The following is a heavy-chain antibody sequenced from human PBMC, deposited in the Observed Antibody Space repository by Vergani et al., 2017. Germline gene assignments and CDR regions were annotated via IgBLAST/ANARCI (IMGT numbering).Heavy chain of an antibody. CDR1: GGSISSYY. CDR2: IYTSGST. J-gene: IGHJ2*01. V-gene: IGHV4-4*09. D-gene: IGHD1-26*01. Sequence: QVQLQESGPGLVKPSETLSLTCTVSGGSISSYYWSWIRQPPGKGLEWIGYIYTSGSTNYNPSLKSRVTISVDTSKNKFSLKLSAVTAADTAVYYCARPKYSGSYYRHWYFDLWGRGTLVTVSS. CDR3: ARPKYSGSYYRHWYFDL.